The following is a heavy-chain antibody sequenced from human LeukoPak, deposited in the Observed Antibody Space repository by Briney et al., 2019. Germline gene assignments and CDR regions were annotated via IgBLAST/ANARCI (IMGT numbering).Heavy chain of an antibody. CDR1: AFTFSSYS. J-gene: IGHJ6*03. CDR3: ARLGYCSGGSCLRYDYYYMDV. Sequence: GGSLRLSCAASAFTFSSYSMNWVRQAPGKGLEWVSSISSSGSYIYYADSVKGRFTISRDNAKNSLYLQMNSLRAEDTAVYYCARLGYCSGGSCLRYDYYYMDVWGKGTTVTVSS. D-gene: IGHD2-15*01. CDR2: ISSSGSYI. V-gene: IGHV3-21*01.